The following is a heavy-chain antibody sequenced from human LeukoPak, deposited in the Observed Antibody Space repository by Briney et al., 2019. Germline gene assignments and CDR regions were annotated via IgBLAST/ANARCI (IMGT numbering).Heavy chain of an antibody. Sequence: SETLSLTCTVSGGSISSSSYYWGWIRQPPGKGLEWIGSIYYSGSTYYNPSLKSRVTISVDTSKNQFSLKLSSVTAADTAVYYCARGVPSGWELGDGAFDIWGQGTMVTVSS. J-gene: IGHJ3*02. D-gene: IGHD1-26*01. CDR1: GGSISSSSYY. V-gene: IGHV4-39*07. CDR2: IYYSGST. CDR3: ARGVPSGWELGDGAFDI.